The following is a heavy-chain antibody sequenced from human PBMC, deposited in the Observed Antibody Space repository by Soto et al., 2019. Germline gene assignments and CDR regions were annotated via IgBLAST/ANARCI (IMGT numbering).Heavy chain of an antibody. Sequence: SSETLSLTCTVSGGSISSGGYYWSWIRQHPGKGLEWIGYIYYSGSTYYNPSLKSRVTISVDTSKNQFSLKLSSVTAADTAVYYCERFGAAAAHDDNWSRGVLVTVSS. V-gene: IGHV4-31*03. CDR2: IYYSGST. CDR3: ERFGAAAAHDDN. J-gene: IGHJ4*01. CDR1: GGSISSGGYY. D-gene: IGHD6-13*01.